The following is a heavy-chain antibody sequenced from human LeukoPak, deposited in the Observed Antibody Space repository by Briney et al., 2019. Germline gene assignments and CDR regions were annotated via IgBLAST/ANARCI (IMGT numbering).Heavy chain of an antibody. D-gene: IGHD2-15*01. CDR2: IKSKTDGGTT. CDR3: TTVPYVVVVAATNWFDP. CDR1: GFTLSNEW. Sequence: PGGSLRLSCAASGFTLSNEWMSWVRPPARKGVEWVGRIKSKTDGGTTDYAAPVKGRFTISRDDSKNTLYLRMYSLQTEDTAVYYCTTVPYVVVVAATNWFDPWGQGTLVTVSS. V-gene: IGHV3-15*01. J-gene: IGHJ5*02.